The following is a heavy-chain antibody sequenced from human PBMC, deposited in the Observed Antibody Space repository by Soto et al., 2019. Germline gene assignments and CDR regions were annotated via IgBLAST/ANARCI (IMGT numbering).Heavy chain of an antibody. V-gene: IGHV3-48*01. CDR2: ISSSSSTI. J-gene: IGHJ6*03. D-gene: IGHD2-15*01. CDR1: GFTFSSYS. CDR3: ARVGPYCSGGSCYLSWYYYYYMDV. Sequence: GGSLRLSCAASGFTFSSYSMNWVRQAPGKGLEWVSYISSSSSTIYYADSVKGRFTISRDNAKNSLYLQMNSLRAEDTAVYYCARVGPYCSGGSCYLSWYYYYYMDVWGKGTTVTVSS.